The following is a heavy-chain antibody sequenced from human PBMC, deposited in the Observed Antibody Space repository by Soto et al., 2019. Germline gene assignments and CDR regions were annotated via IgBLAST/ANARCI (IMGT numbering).Heavy chain of an antibody. CDR2: FPYTGSP. V-gene: IGHV4-59*01. Sequence: QAQLQEAGPGLVKPSETMSLTCTVSSGSISDFYWRWIRQPPGKGLEYIGYFPYTGSPNYNPSLSRRVTVSVDPSNNQVALILRSVTAADTAVYYCDRFGGAYSGFDGGPGVLVTVSS. D-gene: IGHD3-16*01. CDR3: DRFGGAYSGFD. J-gene: IGHJ1*01. CDR1: SGSISDFY.